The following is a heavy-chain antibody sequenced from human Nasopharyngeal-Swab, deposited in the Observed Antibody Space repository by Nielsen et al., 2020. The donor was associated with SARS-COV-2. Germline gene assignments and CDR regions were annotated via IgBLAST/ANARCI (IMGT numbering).Heavy chain of an antibody. J-gene: IGHJ4*02. CDR3: ARAQKGDNPPYFDY. V-gene: IGHV3-30*03. D-gene: IGHD1-1*01. Sequence: GESLKISCAASGFTFSSYSMNWVRQAPGKGLEWVAVISYDGSNKYYADSVKGRFTISRDNSKNTLYLQMNSLRAEDTAVYYCARAQKGDNPPYFDYWGQGTLVTVSS. CDR2: ISYDGSNK. CDR1: GFTFSSYS.